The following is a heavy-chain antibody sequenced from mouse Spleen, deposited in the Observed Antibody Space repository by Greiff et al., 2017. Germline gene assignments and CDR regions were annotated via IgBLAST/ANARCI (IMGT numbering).Heavy chain of an antibody. V-gene: IGHV1-80*01. D-gene: IGHD4-1*01. J-gene: IGHJ2*01. CDR2: IYPGDGDT. CDR3: ASSLLGFDY. Sequence: VMLVESGAELVRPGSSVKISCKASGYAFSSYWMNWVKQRPGQGLEWIGQIYPGDGDTNYNGKFKGKATLTADKSSSTAYMQLSSLTSEDSAVYFCASSLLGFDYWGQGTTLTVSS. CDR1: GYAFSSYW.